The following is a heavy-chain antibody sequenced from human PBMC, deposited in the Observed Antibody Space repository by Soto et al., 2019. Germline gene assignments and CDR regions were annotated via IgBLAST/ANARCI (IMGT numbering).Heavy chain of an antibody. Sequence: QVQPQESGPGLVKPSGTLSLTCAVSGGSISSSNWWTWVRQPPGKGPEWIGEISHSGNSNYNPSLKGRVTISVDKSKNQFSLKLSSVTAADTAVYYCARPAGTTVVTPGTFDFWGQGTMVTVSS. CDR3: ARPAGTTVVTPGTFDF. V-gene: IGHV4-4*02. D-gene: IGHD4-4*01. CDR2: ISHSGNS. J-gene: IGHJ3*01. CDR1: GGSISSSNW.